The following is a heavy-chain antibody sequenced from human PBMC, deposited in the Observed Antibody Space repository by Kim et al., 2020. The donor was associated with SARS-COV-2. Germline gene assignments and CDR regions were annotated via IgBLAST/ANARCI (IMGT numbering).Heavy chain of an antibody. Sequence: GGSLRLSCAASGFTFNIYWMSWVRQAPGKGLEWVAYIKQDGSSTYYVDSVKGRFTISRDNAKNSLYLQMTSLRAEDTAFYYCARIDYYDSTQVDYWGQGT. CDR2: IKQDGSST. CDR1: GFTFNIYW. J-gene: IGHJ4*02. CDR3: ARIDYYDSTQVDY. D-gene: IGHD3-22*01. V-gene: IGHV3-7*01.